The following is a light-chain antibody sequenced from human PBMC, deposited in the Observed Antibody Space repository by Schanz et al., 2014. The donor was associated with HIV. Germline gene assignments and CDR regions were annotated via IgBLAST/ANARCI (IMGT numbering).Light chain of an antibody. CDR2: GAS. CDR1: QNIDNY. CDR3: QQYNSYSLWT. V-gene: IGKV1-5*01. Sequence: DIQMTQSPSSLSASVGDRVTITCRASQNIDNYLNWYQQKPGKGPKLLIYGASSLQSGVPSRFSGSGSGTEFTLTISSLQPDDFATYYCQQYNSYSLWTFGQGTKVEIK. J-gene: IGKJ1*01.